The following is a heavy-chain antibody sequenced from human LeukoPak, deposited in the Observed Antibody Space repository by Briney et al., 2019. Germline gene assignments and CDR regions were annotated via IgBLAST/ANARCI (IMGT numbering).Heavy chain of an antibody. CDR1: GYTFTSYD. CDR3: ATDTQEGWYFDL. Sequence: AASVKVSCKASGYTFTSYDINWVRQATGQGLEWMGWMNPNSGNTGYAQKFQGRVTITRNTSISTAYMELSSLRSEDTAVYYCATDTQEGWYFDLWGRGTLVTVSS. D-gene: IGHD2-2*02. V-gene: IGHV1-8*03. CDR2: MNPNSGNT. J-gene: IGHJ2*01.